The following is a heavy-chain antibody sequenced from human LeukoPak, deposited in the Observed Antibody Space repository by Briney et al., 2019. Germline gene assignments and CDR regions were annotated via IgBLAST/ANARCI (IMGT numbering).Heavy chain of an antibody. V-gene: IGHV4-59*11. D-gene: IGHD5-12*01. CDR1: GGSISSHY. Sequence: SETLSLTCTVSGGSISSHYWSWIRQPPGKGLEWIGYIYYSGSTNYNPSLKSRVTISVDTYKNQFSLKLSSVTAADTAVYYCARGWSGYDYYFDYWGQGTLVTVSS. J-gene: IGHJ4*02. CDR2: IYYSGST. CDR3: ARGWSGYDYYFDY.